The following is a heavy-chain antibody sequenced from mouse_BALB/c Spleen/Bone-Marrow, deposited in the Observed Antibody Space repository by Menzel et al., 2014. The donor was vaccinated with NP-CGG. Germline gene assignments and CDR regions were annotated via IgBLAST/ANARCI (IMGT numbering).Heavy chain of an antibody. Sequence: EVNLVESGGGLVQPGGSLKLSCAASGFDFSRYWMSWVRQAPGKGLEWIGEINPDSSTINYTPSLKDKFIISRDNTKNTLYLQMSKVRSEDTALYYCARLSYYGRFAYWGQGTLVTVSA. J-gene: IGHJ3*01. CDR3: ARLSYYGRFAY. D-gene: IGHD1-1*01. CDR2: INPDSSTI. V-gene: IGHV4-1*02. CDR1: GFDFSRYW.